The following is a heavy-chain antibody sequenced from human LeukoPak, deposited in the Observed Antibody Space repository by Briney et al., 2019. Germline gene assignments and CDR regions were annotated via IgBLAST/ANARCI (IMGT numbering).Heavy chain of an antibody. V-gene: IGHV1-3*01. Sequence: KFQGRVTITRDTSASTDYMELSSLRSEDTAVYYCARSSPGGWYNFDYWGQGTLVTVSS. D-gene: IGHD6-19*01. CDR3: ARSSPGGWYNFDY. J-gene: IGHJ4*02.